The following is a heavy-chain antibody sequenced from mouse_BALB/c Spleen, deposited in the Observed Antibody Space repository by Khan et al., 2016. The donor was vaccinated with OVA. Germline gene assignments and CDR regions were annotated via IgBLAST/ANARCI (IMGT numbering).Heavy chain of an antibody. D-gene: IGHD1-2*01. V-gene: IGHV1-77*01. CDR1: GYTFTDYY. J-gene: IGHJ3*01. CDR2: ISPGSGDT. Sequence: QVQLQQSGAELARPGASVKLSCKASGYTFTDYYINWVKQRTGQGLEWIGEISPGSGDTYYNEKFKGKATLTADKSSSTVYMQLRSLKAEASAVYCCARRNYFGYTFAYWGQGTLVTVSA. CDR3: ARRNYFGYTFAY.